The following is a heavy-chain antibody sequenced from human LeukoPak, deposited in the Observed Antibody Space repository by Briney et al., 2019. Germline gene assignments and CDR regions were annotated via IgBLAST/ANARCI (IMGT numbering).Heavy chain of an antibody. Sequence: SGTLSLTCAVFGGSISSSNLWSWVRQPPGKGLEWIGEVSHRGDTNYNPSLKSRVTISIDKSKNQFSLGLTSVTAADTAVYYCARHYGPWGQGTLVTVSS. J-gene: IGHJ5*02. CDR1: GGSISSSNL. CDR3: ARHYGP. D-gene: IGHD3-16*01. V-gene: IGHV4-4*02. CDR2: VSHRGDT.